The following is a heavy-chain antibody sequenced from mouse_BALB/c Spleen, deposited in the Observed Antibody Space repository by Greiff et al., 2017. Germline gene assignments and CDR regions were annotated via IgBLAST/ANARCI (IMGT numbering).Heavy chain of an antibody. V-gene: IGHV14-1*02. J-gene: IGHJ2*01. CDR1: GYTFTEYT. CDR3: ARPGRGYFDY. Sequence: VQLQQSGPELVKPGASVKISCKTSGYTFTEYTMHWVKQRPEQGLEWIGWIDPENGNTIYDPKFQGKASITADTSSNTAYLQLSSLTSEDTAVYYCARPGRGYFDYWGQGTTLTVSS. CDR2: IDPENGNT.